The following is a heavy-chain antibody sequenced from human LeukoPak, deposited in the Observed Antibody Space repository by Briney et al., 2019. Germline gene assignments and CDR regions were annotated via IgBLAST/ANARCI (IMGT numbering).Heavy chain of an antibody. CDR1: GFTFSSYS. V-gene: IGHV3-21*01. CDR2: ISSSSSYI. Sequence: GGSLRLSCAASGFTFSSYSMNWVRQAPGKGLEWVSSISSSSSYIYYADSVKGRFTISRDNAKNSLYLQMNSLRAEDTAVYYCTTGYCGSTSCSTGRVEHWGQGTLVTVSS. D-gene: IGHD2-2*01. J-gene: IGHJ1*01. CDR3: TTGYCGSTSCSTGRVEH.